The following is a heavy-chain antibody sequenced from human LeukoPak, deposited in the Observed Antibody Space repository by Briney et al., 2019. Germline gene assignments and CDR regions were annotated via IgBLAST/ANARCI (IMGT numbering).Heavy chain of an antibody. Sequence: SETLSLTCAVYGGSFSGYYWSWIRQPPGKGLEWIGEINHSGSTNYNPSLKSRVAISVDTSKNQFSLKLSSVTAADTAVYYCAAFYDISNWFDPWGQGTLVTVSS. CDR2: INHSGST. CDR3: AAFYDISNWFDP. D-gene: IGHD3-9*01. J-gene: IGHJ5*02. V-gene: IGHV4-34*01. CDR1: GGSFSGYY.